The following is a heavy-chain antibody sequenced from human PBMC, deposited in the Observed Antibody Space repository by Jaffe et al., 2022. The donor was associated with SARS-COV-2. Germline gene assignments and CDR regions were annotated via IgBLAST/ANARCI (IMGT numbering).Heavy chain of an antibody. CDR1: GFTFSSYG. CDR3: ARDGLVAGTLAYYYYYYGMDV. D-gene: IGHD6-19*01. V-gene: IGHV3-33*01. CDR2: IWYDGSNK. Sequence: QVQLVESGGGVVQPGRSLRLSCAASGFTFSSYGMHWVRQAPGKGLEWVAVIWYDGSNKYYADSVKGRFTISRDNSKNTLYLQMNSLRAEDTAVYYCARDGLVAGTLAYYYYYYGMDVWGQGTTVTVSS. J-gene: IGHJ6*02.